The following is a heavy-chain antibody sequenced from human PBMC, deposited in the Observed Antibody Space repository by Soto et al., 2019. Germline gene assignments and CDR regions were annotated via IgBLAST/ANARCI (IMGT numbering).Heavy chain of an antibody. CDR3: ARIASAGRGWDV. V-gene: IGHV3-7*01. CDR2: IKQDGSEK. D-gene: IGHD6-13*01. Sequence: EVQLVESGGGLVQPGGSLRLSCAASGFTFSSYWMSWVRQAPVKGLEWVGNIKQDGSEKNYVDFMEGRLTISRDNAENSLYLKINSLRAEGTAVYYCARIASAGRGWDVWGQGTTVGVSS. CDR1: GFTFSSYW. J-gene: IGHJ6*02.